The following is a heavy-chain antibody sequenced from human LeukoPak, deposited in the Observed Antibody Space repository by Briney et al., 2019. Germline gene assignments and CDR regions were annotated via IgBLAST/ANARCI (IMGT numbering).Heavy chain of an antibody. CDR2: IKQDGSEK. CDR1: GVSFSNHY. D-gene: IGHD4-17*01. Sequence: PGGSLRLSCAASGVSFSNHYINWVRQAPGKGLEWVANIKQDGSEKYYVDSLKGRFTISRDNAKNSLYLQMNSLRAEDTAVYYCARDFYGDYALSAFDIWGQGAMVTVSS. V-gene: IGHV3-7*01. J-gene: IGHJ3*02. CDR3: ARDFYGDYALSAFDI.